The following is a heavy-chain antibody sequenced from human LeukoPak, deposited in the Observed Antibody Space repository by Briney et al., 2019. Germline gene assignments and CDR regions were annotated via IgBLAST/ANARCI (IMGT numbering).Heavy chain of an antibody. CDR1: GGSISSSNW. J-gene: IGHJ5*02. CDR3: ASKEHGDLNWFDP. Sequence: PSGTLSLTCAVSGGSISSSNWWSWVRQPPGKGLEWIGEIYHSGSTNYNPSLKSRVTISVDKSKNQFSLKLSSVTAADTAVYYCASKEHGDLNWFDPWGQGTLVTVSS. CDR2: IYHSGST. V-gene: IGHV4-4*02. D-gene: IGHD4-17*01.